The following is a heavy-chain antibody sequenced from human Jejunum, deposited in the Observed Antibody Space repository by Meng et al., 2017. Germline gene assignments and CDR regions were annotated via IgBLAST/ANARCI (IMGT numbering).Heavy chain of an antibody. Sequence: VHLVQSVAEVKNPGASVKFSSKASGYTFTAYYIHWVRQAPGRGLEWMGWINPNTGGTNYAQNFEDGVTMTRDTTINTAYMEVSRLRSDDTAVYYCAREVGSLAGDFDSWGQGTLVTVSS. CDR3: AREVGSLAGDFDS. J-gene: IGHJ4*02. CDR1: GYTFTAYY. D-gene: IGHD6-19*01. CDR2: INPNTGGT. V-gene: IGHV1-2*02.